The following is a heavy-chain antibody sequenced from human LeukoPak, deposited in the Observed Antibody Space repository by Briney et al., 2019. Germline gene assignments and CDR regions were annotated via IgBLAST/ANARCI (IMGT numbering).Heavy chain of an antibody. D-gene: IGHD3-22*01. Sequence: GRSLRLSCVASGFTFSRHDMNWVRQAPGKGLEWVAVISYDGSNKYYADSVKGRFTISRDNSKNTLYLQMNSLRTEDTAIYYCAKEDVVVITIRYFQHWGQGTLVTVSS. J-gene: IGHJ1*01. CDR2: ISYDGSNK. CDR1: GFTFSRHD. CDR3: AKEDVVVITIRYFQH. V-gene: IGHV3-30*18.